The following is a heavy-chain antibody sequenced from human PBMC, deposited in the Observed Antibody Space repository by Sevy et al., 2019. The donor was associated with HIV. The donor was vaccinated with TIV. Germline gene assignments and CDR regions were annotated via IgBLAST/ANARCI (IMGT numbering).Heavy chain of an antibody. D-gene: IGHD6-19*01. V-gene: IGHV1-18*01. CDR1: GYTFTSYG. Sequence: ASVKVSCQASGYTFTSYGISWVRQAPGQGLEWMGWISTYNTVRNSAQKFHDRVTMTIDKSTSTAYMERRGLRSDDTAVYYCARSTQVAGRSNWFDPWGQGTLVTVSS. J-gene: IGHJ5*02. CDR2: ISTYNTVR. CDR3: ARSTQVAGRSNWFDP.